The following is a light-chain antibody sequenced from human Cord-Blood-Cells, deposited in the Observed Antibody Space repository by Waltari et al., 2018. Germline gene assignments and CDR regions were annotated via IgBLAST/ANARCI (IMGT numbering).Light chain of an antibody. CDR1: SSDVGSYNL. CDR3: CSYAGSSTWV. V-gene: IGLV2-23*01. Sequence: QSALTQPASVSGSPGQSLTISCTGTSSDVGSYNLVSWYQQHPGKAPKLMIYEGSKRPSGVSNRFSGSKSDNTASLTISGLQAEDEADYYCCSYAGSSTWVFGGGTKLTVL. CDR2: EGS. J-gene: IGLJ3*02.